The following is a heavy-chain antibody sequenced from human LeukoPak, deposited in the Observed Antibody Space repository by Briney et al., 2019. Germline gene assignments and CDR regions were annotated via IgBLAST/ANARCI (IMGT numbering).Heavy chain of an antibody. CDR2: ISSNGGST. CDR3: AKCPSGVLRYFAPIDY. D-gene: IGHD3-9*01. V-gene: IGHV3-64D*09. J-gene: IGHJ4*02. CDR1: GFTFSSYA. Sequence: GGSLRLSCSASGFTFSSYAMHWVRQAPEKGLEYVSAISSNGGSTYYADSVKGRFTISRDNSKNTLYLQMSSLRAEDTAVYYCAKCPSGVLRYFAPIDYWGQGTLVTVSS.